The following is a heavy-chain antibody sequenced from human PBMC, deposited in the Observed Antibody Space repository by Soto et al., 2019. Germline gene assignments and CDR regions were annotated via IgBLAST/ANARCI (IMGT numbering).Heavy chain of an antibody. D-gene: IGHD5-18*01. V-gene: IGHV4-31*03. CDR3: AREYTYGSNFFDC. J-gene: IGHJ4*02. CDR1: GGSISSAAYY. CDR2: ISHRGST. Sequence: QVQLQESGPGLVKPSQTLSLTCTVSGGSISSAAYYWSWIRQHPGKGLEWIGYISHRGSTYYNPSLKSRVILSVDTSKNQFSLSLTSVTAADTAVYYCAREYTYGSNFFDCWGQGALVTVSS.